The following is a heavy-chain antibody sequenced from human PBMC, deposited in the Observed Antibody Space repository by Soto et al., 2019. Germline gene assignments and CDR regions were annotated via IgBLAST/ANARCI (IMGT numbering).Heavy chain of an antibody. Sequence: PGGSMRHSCVASGFAFSDYSMNWVRQATGKGPEWVTYIRYRGTNIYYADSVKGRFTVSRDNAQNSLFLQLNSLRVEDTAVYYCARDPGTTTPYNLDVWRKGTTVTVSS. J-gene: IGHJ6*04. V-gene: IGHV3-48*04. CDR2: IRYRGTNI. CDR3: ARDPGTTTPYNLDV. D-gene: IGHD1-20*01. CDR1: GFAFSDYS.